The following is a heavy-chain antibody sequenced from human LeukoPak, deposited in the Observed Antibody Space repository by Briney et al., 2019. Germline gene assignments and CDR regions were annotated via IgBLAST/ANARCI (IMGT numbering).Heavy chain of an antibody. J-gene: IGHJ4*02. CDR2: IYSGGST. V-gene: IGHV3-53*04. Sequence: GGSLRLSCAASGFTVSSNYMSWVRQAPGKGLEWVSVIYSGGSTYYADSVKGRFTIPRHNSKNTLYLQMNSLRAEDTAVYYCARGVATILSQYYFDYWGQGTLVTVSS. D-gene: IGHD5-12*01. CDR1: GFTVSSNY. CDR3: ARGVATILSQYYFDY.